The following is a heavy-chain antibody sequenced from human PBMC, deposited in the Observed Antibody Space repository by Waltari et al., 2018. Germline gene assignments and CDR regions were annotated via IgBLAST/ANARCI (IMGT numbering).Heavy chain of an antibody. CDR2: IYTSGST. CDR1: GGSISSYY. Sequence: QVQLQESGPGLVKPSETLSLTCTVSGGSISSYYWSWIRQPAGQGLEWIGRIYTSGSTNYNPSLKSRVTMSVDTSKNQFSLKLSSVTAADTAVYYCARDAYDFWSGYYHYYYYMDVWGKGTTVTISS. D-gene: IGHD3-3*01. CDR3: ARDAYDFWSGYYHYYYYMDV. J-gene: IGHJ6*03. V-gene: IGHV4-4*07.